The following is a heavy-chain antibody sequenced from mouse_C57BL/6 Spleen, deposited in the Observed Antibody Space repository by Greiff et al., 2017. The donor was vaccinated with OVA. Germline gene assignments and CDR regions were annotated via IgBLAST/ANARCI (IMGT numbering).Heavy chain of an antibody. CDR2: ILPGSGST. Sequence: QVQLQQSGAELMKPGASVKLSCKATGYTFTGYWIAWVKQRPGHGLEWIGEILPGSGSTNYNEKFKGKATFTADKSSNTAYMQLSSLTTEDSAIYYCARAGDYYGSSWGYFDVWGTGTTVTVSS. D-gene: IGHD1-1*01. CDR3: ARAGDYYGSSWGYFDV. CDR1: GYTFTGYW. J-gene: IGHJ1*03. V-gene: IGHV1-9*01.